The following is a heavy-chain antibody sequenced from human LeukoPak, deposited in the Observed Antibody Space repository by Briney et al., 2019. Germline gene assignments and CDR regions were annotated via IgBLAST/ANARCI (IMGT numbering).Heavy chain of an antibody. J-gene: IGHJ4*02. CDR1: GFTFSSYG. CDR3: AKDLGGDFWSGDNRGHHTKTDY. D-gene: IGHD3-3*01. Sequence: GGSLRLSCAASGFTFSSYGMHWVRQAPGKGLEWVAFIRYGGSNKYYADSVKGRFTISRDNSKNTLYLQMNSLRAEDTAVYYCAKDLGGDFWSGDNRGHHTKTDYWGQGTLVTVSS. CDR2: IRYGGSNK. V-gene: IGHV3-30*02.